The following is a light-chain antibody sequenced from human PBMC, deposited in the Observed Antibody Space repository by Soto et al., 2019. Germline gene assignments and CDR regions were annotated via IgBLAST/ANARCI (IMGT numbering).Light chain of an antibody. J-gene: IGKJ1*01. CDR3: QQYFNTPWT. V-gene: IGKV4-1*01. CDR1: QSLFYSSNNKDY. Sequence: DIVMTQSPDSLAVSLGERATINCKSSQSLFYSSNNKDYLAWYQQKPGQPPRLLIYWASTRESGVPERFSGSGSGTDFTLPVSSLQAEDVAVYYCQQYFNTPWTF. CDR2: WAS.